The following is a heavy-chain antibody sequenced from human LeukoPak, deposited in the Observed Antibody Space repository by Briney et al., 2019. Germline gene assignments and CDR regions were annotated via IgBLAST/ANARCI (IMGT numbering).Heavy chain of an antibody. D-gene: IGHD1-26*01. V-gene: IGHV3-23*01. CDR1: GFYFANYA. CDR2: TVGGGSPNT. CDR3: ARDHPELLGWFDP. J-gene: IGHJ5*02. Sequence: GGSLRLSCAASGFYFANYAMSWVRQAPGKGLEWVSATVGGGSPNTYHAESVKGRFTISRDNSKNTLFLQMNSLRAEDTAVYYCARDHPELLGWFDPWGQGTLVTVSS.